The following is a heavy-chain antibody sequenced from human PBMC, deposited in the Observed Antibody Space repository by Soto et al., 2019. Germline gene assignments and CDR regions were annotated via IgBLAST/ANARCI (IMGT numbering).Heavy chain of an antibody. CDR3: ARRTYYYDSSGYYYTYYFDY. J-gene: IGHJ4*02. CDR2: IYYSGST. V-gene: IGHV4-59*08. D-gene: IGHD3-22*01. CDR1: GGSISSYY. Sequence: SETLSLTCTVSGGSISSYYWSWIRQPPGKGLEWIGYIYYSGSTNYNPSLKSRVTISVDTSKNRFSLKLSSVTAADTAVYYCARRTYYYDSSGYYYTYYFDYWGQGTLVTVSS.